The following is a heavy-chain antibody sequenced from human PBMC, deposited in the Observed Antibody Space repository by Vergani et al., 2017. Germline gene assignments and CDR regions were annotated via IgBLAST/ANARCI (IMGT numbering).Heavy chain of an antibody. CDR1: GGSISSYY. V-gene: IGHV4-59*08. CDR3: ARHLTRRRYGYNPPGPGDY. D-gene: IGHD5-24*01. Sequence: QVQLQESGPGLVKPSETLSLTCTVPGGSISSYYWSWIRPPPGKGLEWIGSIYHSGSTYYNPSLKSRVTISLDTSKNQFSLTLSSVTAADTAVYYCARHLTRRRYGYNPPGPGDYWGQGTLVTVSS. J-gene: IGHJ4*02. CDR2: IYHSGST.